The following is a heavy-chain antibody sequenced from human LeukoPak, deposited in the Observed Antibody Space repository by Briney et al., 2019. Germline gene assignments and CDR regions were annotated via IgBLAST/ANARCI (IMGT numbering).Heavy chain of an antibody. CDR2: IYYSGST. D-gene: IGHD3-10*01. J-gene: IGHJ4*02. CDR3: ARSITMVRGVIYFDY. Sequence: PSETLSLTCTVSGGSISSYYWSWIRQPPGKGLEWIGYIYYSGSTNYNPSLKSRVTISVDTSKNQFSLKLSSVTAADTAVYYCARSITMVRGVIYFDYWGQGTLVTVSS. CDR1: GGSISSYY. V-gene: IGHV4-59*12.